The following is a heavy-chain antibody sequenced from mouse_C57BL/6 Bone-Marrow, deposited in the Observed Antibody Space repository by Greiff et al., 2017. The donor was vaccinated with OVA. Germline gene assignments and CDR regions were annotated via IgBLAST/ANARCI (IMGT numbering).Heavy chain of an antibody. CDR1: GYTFTDYY. V-gene: IGHV1-26*01. J-gene: IGHJ3*01. CDR2: INPNNGGT. D-gene: IGHD2-14*01. CDR3: ARGYRRAWFAY. Sequence: EVQLQQSGPELVKPGASVKISCKASGYTFTDYYMNWVKQSHGKSLEWIGDINPNNGGTSYNQKFKGKATLTVDKSSSTAYMELRSLTSEDSAVYYCARGYRRAWFAYWGQGTLVTVSA.